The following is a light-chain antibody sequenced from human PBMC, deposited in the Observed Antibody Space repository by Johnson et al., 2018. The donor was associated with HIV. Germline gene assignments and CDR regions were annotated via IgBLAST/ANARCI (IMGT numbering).Light chain of an antibody. V-gene: IGLV1-51*02. J-gene: IGLJ1*01. CDR2: ENN. CDR3: GTWDSSLSAHYV. Sequence: QPVLTQPPSVSAAPGQKVTISCSGSTSNIGNNYVSWYQHLPGTAPKLLICENNKRPSGIPDRFSGSKSGTSATLGITGLQTGDEADYYCGTWDSSLSAHYVFGTGTKITVL. CDR1: TSNIGNNY.